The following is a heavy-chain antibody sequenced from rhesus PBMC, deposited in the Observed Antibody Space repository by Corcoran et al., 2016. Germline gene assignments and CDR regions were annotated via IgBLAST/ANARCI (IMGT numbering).Heavy chain of an antibody. J-gene: IGHJ4*01. CDR1: GYSISSGYG. CDR3: ARAPYYYSGTFDY. Sequence: QVQLQESGPGLVKPSETLSLTCAVSGYSISSGYGWGWIRQPPGKGLEWIGQIYGGSGSTYYNPSLKSRVIVSKDTSKNQFSLKLSSVTAADTAVYYCARAPYYYSGTFDYWGQGVLVTVSS. CDR2: IYGGSGST. D-gene: IGHD3-16*01. V-gene: IGHV4-127*01.